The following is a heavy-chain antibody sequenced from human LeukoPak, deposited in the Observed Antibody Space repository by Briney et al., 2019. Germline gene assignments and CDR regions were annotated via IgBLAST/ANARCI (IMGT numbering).Heavy chain of an antibody. CDR2: INPNSGGT. Sequence: ASVKVSCKASGYTFTGYYMHWVRQAPGQGLEWMGWINPNSGGTNYAQKFQGRVTMTRDTSISTAYVELSRLRSDDTAVYYCARGTPRGSYGNDYWGQGTLVTVSS. CDR3: ARGTPRGSYGNDY. V-gene: IGHV1-2*02. CDR1: GYTFTGYY. D-gene: IGHD3-16*01. J-gene: IGHJ4*02.